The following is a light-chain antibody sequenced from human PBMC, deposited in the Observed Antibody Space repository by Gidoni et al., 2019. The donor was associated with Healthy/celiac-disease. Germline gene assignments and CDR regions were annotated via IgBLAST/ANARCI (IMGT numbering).Light chain of an antibody. Sequence: QSALTQPASVSGSPGQSITIACTGTSSDVGSYNLVSWYQQHPGKAPKLMIYEVSQRPSGVSNRFSGSKSGNTASLTISGLQVEDEADYYCCSYAGSSTWVFGGGTKLTVL. CDR2: EVS. CDR1: SSDVGSYNL. CDR3: CSYAGSSTWV. V-gene: IGLV2-23*02. J-gene: IGLJ3*02.